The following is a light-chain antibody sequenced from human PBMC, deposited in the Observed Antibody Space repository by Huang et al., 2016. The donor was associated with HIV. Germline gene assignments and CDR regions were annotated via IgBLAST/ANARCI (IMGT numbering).Light chain of an antibody. Sequence: EIVLTQSPGTLSLSPGERATLSCRASQSVSSSYLAWYQQKPGQAPMLLSYGASSRATSIPDRFSGSGSGTAFTLTISRLEPEDFAVYYCQQYGSSPPTWTFGQGTKVEIK. CDR3: QQYGSSPPTWT. CDR1: QSVSSSY. CDR2: GAS. V-gene: IGKV3-20*01. J-gene: IGKJ1*01.